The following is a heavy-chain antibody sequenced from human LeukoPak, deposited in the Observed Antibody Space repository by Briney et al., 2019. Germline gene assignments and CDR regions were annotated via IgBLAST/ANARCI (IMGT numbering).Heavy chain of an antibody. Sequence: SETLSLTCTVSGYSISTGYYWGWIRQPPGKGLEGIGSIYHTWNTYYNPSLKSRVTISLDTSNNQFSLKLSSVTAADTAVYYCVRVAYGGIIVPVFDPWGQGTLVSVSS. CDR2: IYHTWNT. D-gene: IGHD3-16*02. CDR1: GYSISTGYY. J-gene: IGHJ5*02. V-gene: IGHV4-38-2*02. CDR3: VRVAYGGIIVPVFDP.